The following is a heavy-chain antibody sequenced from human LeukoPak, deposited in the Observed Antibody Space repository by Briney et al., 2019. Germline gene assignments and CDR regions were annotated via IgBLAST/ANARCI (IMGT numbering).Heavy chain of an antibody. J-gene: IGHJ4*02. CDR1: GFSISSGYY. D-gene: IGHD1-26*01. CDR3: AREGNSGSYENYFDS. Sequence: SETLSLTCSVSGFSISSGYYWAWIRQPPGKGLEWVASTHKSRTHNYSPSLRSRVTISVDTSKNQFSLKMSSVTAADTAVYYCAREGNSGSYENYFDSWGQGMLVTVSS. CDR2: THKSRTH. V-gene: IGHV4-38-2*02.